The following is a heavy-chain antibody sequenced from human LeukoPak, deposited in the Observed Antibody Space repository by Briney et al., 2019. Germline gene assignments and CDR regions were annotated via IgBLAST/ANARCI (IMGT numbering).Heavy chain of an antibody. V-gene: IGHV3-21*01. D-gene: IGHD3-10*01. CDR2: ISSSSSYI. CDR1: GFTFSSYS. CDR3: ARAVAYGSGTPGLDV. Sequence: PGGSLRLSCAASGFTFSSYSMNWVRQAPGKGLEWVSSISSSSSYIYYADSVKGRFTISRDNAKNSLYLQMNSLRAEDTAVYYCARAVAYGSGTPGLDVWGKGTTVTISS. J-gene: IGHJ6*04.